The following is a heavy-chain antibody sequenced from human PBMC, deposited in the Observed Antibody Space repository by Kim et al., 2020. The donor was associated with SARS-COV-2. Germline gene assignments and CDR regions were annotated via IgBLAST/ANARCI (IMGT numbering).Heavy chain of an antibody. D-gene: IGHD5-18*01. CDR3: ALIRGYSYGFDY. J-gene: IGHJ4*02. Sequence: KDAQKIQGRVTITRDTSASTAYMELSSLRSEDTAVYYCALIRGYSYGFDYWGQGTLVTVSS. V-gene: IGHV1-3*01.